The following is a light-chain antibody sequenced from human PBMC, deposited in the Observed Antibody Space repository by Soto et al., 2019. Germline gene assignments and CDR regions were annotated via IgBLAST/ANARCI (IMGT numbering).Light chain of an antibody. V-gene: IGKV3-20*01. CDR3: QQYGSSPMYT. CDR1: QSVSSSY. CDR2: GAS. J-gene: IGKJ2*01. Sequence: EIVLTQSPGTLSLSPGERATLSCRASQSVSSSYFAWYQQKPGQAPRLLIYGASGRATGIPDRFSGSGSATDFTLTISRLEPEDFAVYYCQQYGSSPMYTFGQGTKLEIK.